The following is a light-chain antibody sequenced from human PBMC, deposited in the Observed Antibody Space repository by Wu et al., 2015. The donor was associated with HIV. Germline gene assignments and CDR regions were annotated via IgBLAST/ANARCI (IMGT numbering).Light chain of an antibody. V-gene: IGKV3-11*01. J-gene: IGKJ1*01. Sequence: EIVLTQSPATLPLSPGERATLSCRASQSVRNYLAWFQQKPGQAPRLLIYDASNRATGISARFSGSGSGTDFTLTISSLEPEDFALYYCQQRSNWPWTFGQGTKVEFK. CDR1: QSVRNY. CDR3: QQRSNWPWT. CDR2: DAS.